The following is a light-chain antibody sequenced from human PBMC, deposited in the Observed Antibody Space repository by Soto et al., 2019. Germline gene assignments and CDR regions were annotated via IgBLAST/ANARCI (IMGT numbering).Light chain of an antibody. CDR2: DVS. CDR1: SSDVGGYDY. CDR3: SSYTSSSPYV. Sequence: QSALTQPASVSGSPGQSITISCTGTSSDVGGYDYVSWYQHPPGKAPELMIYDVSYRPSGVSNRFSGSKSGNTASLTISGLQAEDEADYYCSSYTSSSPYVFGTGTKLTVL. V-gene: IGLV2-14*03. J-gene: IGLJ1*01.